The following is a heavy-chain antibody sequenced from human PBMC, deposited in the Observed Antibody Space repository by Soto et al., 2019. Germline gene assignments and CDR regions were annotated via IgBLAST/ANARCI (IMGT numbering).Heavy chain of an antibody. Sequence: SGPTLVNPTQTLTLTCTFSGFSLSAYGVRVIWFRQPPGETLEWLALIHWNDDKRYSPYLKSRLTITKDTSKNQVVVTLTNLDTLDTGTYFCAHDKDSSGFLTSWGQGILVTVSS. CDR1: GFSLSAYGVR. CDR3: AHDKDSSGFLTS. D-gene: IGHD3-22*01. J-gene: IGHJ5*02. V-gene: IGHV2-5*01. CDR2: IHWNDDK.